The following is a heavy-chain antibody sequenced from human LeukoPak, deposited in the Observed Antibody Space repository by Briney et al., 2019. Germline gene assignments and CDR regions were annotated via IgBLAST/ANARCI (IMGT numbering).Heavy chain of an antibody. CDR2: ISYDGSNK. CDR1: GFTFSSYG. CDR3: AKVKEIQLWSQPFDY. V-gene: IGHV3-30*18. J-gene: IGHJ4*02. Sequence: GRSLRLSCAASGFTFSSYGMHWVRQAPGKGLEWVAVISYDGSNKYYADSVKGRFTISRDNSKNTLYLQMNSLRPEDTAVYYCAKVKEIQLWSQPFDYWGQGTPVTVSS. D-gene: IGHD5-18*01.